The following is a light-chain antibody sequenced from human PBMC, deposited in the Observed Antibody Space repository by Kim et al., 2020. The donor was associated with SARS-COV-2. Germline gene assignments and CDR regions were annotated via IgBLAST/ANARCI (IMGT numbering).Light chain of an antibody. CDR3: AAWDDSLSAVYV. V-gene: IGLV1-47*01. J-gene: IGLJ1*01. CDR2: RNN. Sequence: QGVTISCSGSSSNIGSNYVYWYQQLPGTAPKLLIYRNNQRPSGVPDRFSGSKSGTSASLAISGLRSEDEADYYCAAWDDSLSAVYVFGTGTKVTVL. CDR1: SSNIGSNY.